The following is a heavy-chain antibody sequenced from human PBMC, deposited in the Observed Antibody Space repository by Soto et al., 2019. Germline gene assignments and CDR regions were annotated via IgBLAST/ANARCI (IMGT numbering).Heavy chain of an antibody. J-gene: IGHJ4*02. D-gene: IGHD3-3*01. CDR2: ISGSGGST. CDR3: AKASDFWSGYYTY. Sequence: PGGSLRLSCAAPGFTFSSYAMSWVRQAPGKGLEWVSAISGSGGSTYYADSVKGRFTISRDNSKNTLYLQMNSLRAEDTAVYYCAKASDFWSGYYTYWGQGTLVTVSS. V-gene: IGHV3-23*01. CDR1: GFTFSSYA.